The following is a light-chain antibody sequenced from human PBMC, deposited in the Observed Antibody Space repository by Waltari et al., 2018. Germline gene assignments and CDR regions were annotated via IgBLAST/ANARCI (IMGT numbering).Light chain of an antibody. Sequence: DIQMTQSPSSLSASVGDRVTITCRASQDISNSLAWYQQKPGKAPRLLLDAASRLQTGVPSRLSGNRSGTGYTLTINSLQPEDFATYYCQQYYTIPLTFGGGTKVDVK. CDR1: QDISNS. CDR3: QQYYTIPLT. CDR2: AAS. J-gene: IGKJ4*01. V-gene: IGKV1-NL1*01.